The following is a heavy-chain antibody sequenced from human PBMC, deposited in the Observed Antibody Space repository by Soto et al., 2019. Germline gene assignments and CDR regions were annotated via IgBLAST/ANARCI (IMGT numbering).Heavy chain of an antibody. CDR2: ISSNGGST. Sequence: PGGSLRLSCSASGFTFSSYAMHWVRQAPGKGMEYVSAISSNGGSTYYADSVKGRFTISRDNSKNTLYLQMNSLRAEDTAVYYCARDVVLWFVNDVMDVWGQGTTVTVSS. CDR1: GFTFSSYA. CDR3: ARDVVLWFVNDVMDV. J-gene: IGHJ6*02. V-gene: IGHV3-64*04. D-gene: IGHD3-10*01.